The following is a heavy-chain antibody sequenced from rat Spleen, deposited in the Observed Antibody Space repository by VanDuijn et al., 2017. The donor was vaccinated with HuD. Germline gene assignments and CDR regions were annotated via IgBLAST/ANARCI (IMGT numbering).Heavy chain of an antibody. V-gene: IGHV5-20*01. J-gene: IGHJ2*01. Sequence: EVQLVESGGGLVQPGRSMKLSCAASGFTFSNYGMAWVRQAPKKGLEWVAYISYDGDSTYYRDSVKGRFTISRDNAKSTLYLQMDSLRSEDPANYYCTTGRYPPFAYWGQGVMVTVSS. D-gene: IGHD1-5*01. CDR2: ISYDGDST. CDR3: TTGRYPPFAY. CDR1: GFTFSNYG.